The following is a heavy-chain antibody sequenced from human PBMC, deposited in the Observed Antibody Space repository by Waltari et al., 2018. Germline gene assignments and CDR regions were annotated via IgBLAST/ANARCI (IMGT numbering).Heavy chain of an antibody. D-gene: IGHD2-15*01. Sequence: EVQLVESGGGLVQPGGSLRLSCAASGLSFSSYWMYWVRQVPGKGLMWVSQINADGNRPNYADSVRGRFTSSRDNAKDTLYLQMNSLRVEDTGVYYCARARWLDYWGQGTLVTVSS. CDR2: INADGNRP. J-gene: IGHJ4*02. CDR1: GLSFSSYW. CDR3: ARARWLDY. V-gene: IGHV3-74*01.